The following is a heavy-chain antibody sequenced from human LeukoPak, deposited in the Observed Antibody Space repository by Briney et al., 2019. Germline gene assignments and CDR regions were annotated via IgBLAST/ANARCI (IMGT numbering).Heavy chain of an antibody. CDR2: SNHSGST. V-gene: IGHV4-34*01. CDR1: GGSFSGYY. D-gene: IGHD3-10*01. J-gene: IGHJ4*02. CDR3: ARRRDYGSGSYYFGGFDY. Sequence: SETLSLTCAVYGGSFSGYYWSWIRKPPGKGLEWIGESNHSGSTNYNPSLKSRVTISVDTSKNQFSLKLSPVTAADTAVYYCARRRDYGSGSYYFGGFDYWGQGTLVTVSS.